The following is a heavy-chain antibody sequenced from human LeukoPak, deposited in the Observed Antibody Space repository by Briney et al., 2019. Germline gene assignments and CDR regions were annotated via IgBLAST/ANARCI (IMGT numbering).Heavy chain of an antibody. CDR1: GFIFSSYA. V-gene: IGHV3-30-3*01. J-gene: IGHJ4*02. Sequence: PGGSLRLSCAASGFIFSSYAMHWVRQAPGKGLEWVAVISYDGSNKYYADSVKGRFTISRDNSKNTLYLQMNSLRAEDTAVYYCARVGARYSYGFLDYWGQGTLVTVSS. CDR3: ARVGARYSYGFLDY. CDR2: ISYDGSNK. D-gene: IGHD5-18*01.